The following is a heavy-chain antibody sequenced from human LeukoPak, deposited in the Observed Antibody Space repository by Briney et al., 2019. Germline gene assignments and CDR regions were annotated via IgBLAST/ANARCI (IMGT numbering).Heavy chain of an antibody. CDR3: ASAGGVGYYYFDY. J-gene: IGHJ4*02. CDR1: GGSISSYY. Sequence: SETLSLTCTVSGGSISSYYWTWIRQPPGKGLEWIGYIYYSGSTNYNPSLKSRLTISVDTSTNQFSLKLSSVTAADTAVYYCASAGGVGYYYFDYWGQGTLVTVSS. CDR2: IYYSGST. D-gene: IGHD1-26*01. V-gene: IGHV4-59*01.